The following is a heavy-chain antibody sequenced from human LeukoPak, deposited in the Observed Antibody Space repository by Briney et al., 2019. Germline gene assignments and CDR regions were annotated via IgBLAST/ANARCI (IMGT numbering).Heavy chain of an antibody. CDR1: GGSISSYY. J-gene: IGHJ4*02. CDR3: ARDSTIFGDGNFDY. Sequence: SETLSLTCTVSGGSISSYYWSWIRQPAGKGLEWIGRIYTSGSTNYNPSFKSRVTISVDTSKNQFSLKLSSVTAADTAVYYCARDSTIFGDGNFDYWGQGTLVTVSS. CDR2: IYTSGST. D-gene: IGHD3-3*01. V-gene: IGHV4-4*07.